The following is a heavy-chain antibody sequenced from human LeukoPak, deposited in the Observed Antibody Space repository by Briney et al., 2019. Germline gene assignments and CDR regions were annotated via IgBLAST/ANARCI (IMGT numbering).Heavy chain of an antibody. D-gene: IGHD3-16*01. V-gene: IGHV4-39*01. CDR2: IYYSGST. J-gene: IGHJ4*02. Sequence: PSETLSLTCTVSGGSISSSSYHWGWIRQPPGKGLEWIGTIYYSGSTYYNPSLKSRVTISVDTSKNQFSLKLSSVTAADTAVYYCARLVKFGGSLGYWGQGTLVTVSS. CDR1: GGSISSSSYH. CDR3: ARLVKFGGSLGY.